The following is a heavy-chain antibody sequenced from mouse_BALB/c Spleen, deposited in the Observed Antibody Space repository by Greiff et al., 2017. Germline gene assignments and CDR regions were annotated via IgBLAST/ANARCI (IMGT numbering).Heavy chain of an antibody. V-gene: IGHV1-14*01. D-gene: IGHD1-1*01. CDR3: ARFPIYYYGSRDYFDY. CDR2: INPYNDGT. CDR1: GYTFTSYV. J-gene: IGHJ2*01. Sequence: EVKLMESGPELVKPGASVKMSCKASGYTFTSYVMHWVKQKPGQGLEWIGYINPYNDGTKYNEKFKGKATLTSDKSSSTAYMELSSLTSEDSAVYYCARFPIYYYGSRDYFDYWGQGTTLTVSS.